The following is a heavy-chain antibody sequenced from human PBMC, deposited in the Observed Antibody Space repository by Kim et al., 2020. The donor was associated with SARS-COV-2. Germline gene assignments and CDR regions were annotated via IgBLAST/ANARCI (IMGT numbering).Heavy chain of an antibody. CDR2: INTNTGNP. CDR1: GYTFTSYA. Sequence: ASVKVSCKASGYTFTSYAMNWVRQAPGQGLEWMGWINTNTGNPTYAQGFTGRFVFSLDTSVSTAYLQISSLKAEDTAVYYCARGFRGLWFGELFLAEYFQHWGQSTLVTVSS. D-gene: IGHD3-10*01. CDR3: ARGFRGLWFGELFLAEYFQH. V-gene: IGHV7-4-1*02. J-gene: IGHJ1*01.